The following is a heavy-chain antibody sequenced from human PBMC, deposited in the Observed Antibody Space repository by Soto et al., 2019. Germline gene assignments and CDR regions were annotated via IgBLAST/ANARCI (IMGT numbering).Heavy chain of an antibody. V-gene: IGHV4-4*07. CDR1: GGSISGYY. D-gene: IGHD5-18*01. Sequence: SETLSLTWLVSGGSISGYYWSWIRQPAGKELEWIGRIYSDGTTNYNPSLKGRGTMSVDTSKKQISLKLTSVTAADTAMYYCARDRGYRSGSFGSWGQGVLVTVSS. CDR2: IYSDGTT. CDR3: ARDRGYRSGSFGS. J-gene: IGHJ5*02.